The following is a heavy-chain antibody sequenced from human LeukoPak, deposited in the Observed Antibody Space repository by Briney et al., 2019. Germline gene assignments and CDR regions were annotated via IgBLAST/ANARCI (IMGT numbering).Heavy chain of an antibody. D-gene: IGHD2-2*01. V-gene: IGHV3-73*01. J-gene: IGHJ4*02. Sequence: PGGSLRFSCAASGFTFRGSAMHWVRQASGKGLEWVGRIRSIANSYATAYAASVKGRFTISRDDSKNTAYLQMNSLKTEDTAVYSCTSLDGGSTSSPDYWAKETLVTVSS. CDR2: IRSIANSYAT. CDR3: TSLDGGSTSSPDY. CDR1: GFTFRGSA.